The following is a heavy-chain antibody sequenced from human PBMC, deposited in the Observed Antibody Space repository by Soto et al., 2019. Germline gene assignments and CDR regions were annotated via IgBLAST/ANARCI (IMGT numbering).Heavy chain of an antibody. CDR2: IFTDNGDT. V-gene: IGHV1-3*04. D-gene: IGHD1-1*01. J-gene: IGHJ3*02. CDR3: ARGYKGSFDM. CDR1: GYTFTANA. Sequence: QVNLVQSGAEVKKPGASVKVSCKASGYTFTANAMHWVRQVPGQRFEWMGWIFTDNGDTVYSQNFQGRVTITRDTSANTAYMDLSSLTSEDTAIYYCARGYKGSFDMWGQGTMVTVSS.